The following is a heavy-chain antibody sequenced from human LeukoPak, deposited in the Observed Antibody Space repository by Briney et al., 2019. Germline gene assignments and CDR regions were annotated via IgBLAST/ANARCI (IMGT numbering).Heavy chain of an antibody. V-gene: IGHV3-48*03. CDR1: GFTFSSYE. CDR2: ISSSGSNI. D-gene: IGHD1-1*01. J-gene: IGHJ1*01. CDR3: AGRACWNLFFFAC. Sequence: GGSLRLSCAASGFTFSSYEMNWVRQAPGKVLEWVSYISSSGSNIYYADSVKGRFTISRDNAKNSMYLQMNSLRGEDTALYCLAGRACWNLFFFACGGQGSLVTVPS.